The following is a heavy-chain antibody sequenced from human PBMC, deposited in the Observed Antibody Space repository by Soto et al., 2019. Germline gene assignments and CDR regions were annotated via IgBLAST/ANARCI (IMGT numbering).Heavy chain of an antibody. D-gene: IGHD3-10*01. J-gene: IGHJ5*02. Sequence: EVQLLESGGGLVQPGGSLRLSCAASGFTFSSYAMSWVRQAPGKGLEWVSAISGSGGSTYYADSVKGRFTISRDNSKNTLYLQMNSLRAEDTAVYYCAKDRAMVRGIVFDENWFDPWGQGTLVTVSS. CDR3: AKDRAMVRGIVFDENWFDP. CDR2: ISGSGGST. V-gene: IGHV3-23*01. CDR1: GFTFSSYA.